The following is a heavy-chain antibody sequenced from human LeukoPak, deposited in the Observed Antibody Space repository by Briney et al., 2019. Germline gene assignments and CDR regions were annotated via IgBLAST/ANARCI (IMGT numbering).Heavy chain of an antibody. CDR2: ISSSSSYI. Sequence: KPGGSLRPSCAASGFTFSSYSMNWVRQAPGKGPEWVSSISSSSSYIYYADSVKGRFTISRDNAKNSLYLQMNSLRAEDTAVYYCARGSGDLGDYWGQGTLVTVSS. J-gene: IGHJ4*02. V-gene: IGHV3-21*01. CDR1: GFTFSSYS. CDR3: ARGSGDLGDY. D-gene: IGHD3-10*01.